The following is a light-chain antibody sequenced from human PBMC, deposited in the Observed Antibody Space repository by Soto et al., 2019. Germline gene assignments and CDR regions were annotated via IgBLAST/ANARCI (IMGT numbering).Light chain of an antibody. Sequence: EIVLTQSPGTLSLSPGERATLSCRASQSVSNTYLAWYQQKPGQAPRLLIYDASSRDTGIPDRFSGSGSGTDFTLTISRLEPDYFAVYYCQQYGRSPGLFTFGPGTKVDIK. J-gene: IGKJ3*01. CDR3: QQYGRSPGLFT. CDR1: QSVSNTY. CDR2: DAS. V-gene: IGKV3-20*01.